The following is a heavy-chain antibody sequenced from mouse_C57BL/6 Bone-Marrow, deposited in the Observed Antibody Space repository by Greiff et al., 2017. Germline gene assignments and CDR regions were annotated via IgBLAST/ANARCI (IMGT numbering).Heavy chain of an antibody. J-gene: IGHJ4*01. V-gene: IGHV7-3*01. Sequence: EVKLVESGGGLVQPGGSLSLSCAASGFTFTDYYMSWVRQPPGKALEWLGFIRNKANGYTTEYSAPVKGRFTISRDNSQSILYLQMNGLRAEDSATYYCARYNWADYAMDYWGQGTSVTVSS. CDR3: ARYNWADYAMDY. D-gene: IGHD4-1*01. CDR2: IRNKANGYTT. CDR1: GFTFTDYY.